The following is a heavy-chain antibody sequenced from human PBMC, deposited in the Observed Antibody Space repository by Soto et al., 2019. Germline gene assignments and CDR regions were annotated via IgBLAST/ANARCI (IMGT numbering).Heavy chain of an antibody. V-gene: IGHV3-7*01. D-gene: IGHD3-10*01. Sequence: GGSLRLSCAASGFTFSSYWMRWVRQAPGKGLEWVSSIKQDGSETCYADSVKGRFTISRDNAKNSLYLQMNSLRAEDTAVYYGAKVTQCITMGLGVIITWVYHDGMDVWGQGTTVTVSS. CDR2: IKQDGSET. CDR3: AKVTQCITMGLGVIITWVYHDGMDV. CDR1: GFTFSSYW. J-gene: IGHJ6*02.